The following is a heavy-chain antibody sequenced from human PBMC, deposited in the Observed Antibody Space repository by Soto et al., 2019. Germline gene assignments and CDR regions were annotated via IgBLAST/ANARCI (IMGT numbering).Heavy chain of an antibody. CDR1: GGSISSSNW. D-gene: IGHD3-22*01. V-gene: IGHV4-4*02. CDR3: ARDSPPYYYDSSGYYYGAFGI. J-gene: IGHJ3*02. CDR2: IYHSGST. Sequence: QVQLQESGPGLVKPSGTLSLTCAVSGGSISSSNWWSWVRQPPGKGLEWIGEIYHSGSTNYNPSLKSRVTISVDKSKNQFSLKLSSVTAADTAVYYCARDSPPYYYDSSGYYYGAFGIWGQGTMVTVSS.